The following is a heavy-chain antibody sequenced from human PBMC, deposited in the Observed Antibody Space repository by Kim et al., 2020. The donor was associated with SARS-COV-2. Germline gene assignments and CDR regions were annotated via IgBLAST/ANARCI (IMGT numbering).Heavy chain of an antibody. J-gene: IGHJ4*02. CDR2: IYPGDSDT. V-gene: IGHV5-51*01. CDR1: GYSFTSYW. CDR3: ARWEGEQLAEAFADY. D-gene: IGHD6-6*01. Sequence: GESLKISCKGSGYSFTSYWIGWVRQMPGKGLEWMGIIYPGDSDTRYSPSFQGQVTISADKSISTAYLQWSSLKASDTAMYYCARWEGEQLAEAFADYWGQGTLVTVSS.